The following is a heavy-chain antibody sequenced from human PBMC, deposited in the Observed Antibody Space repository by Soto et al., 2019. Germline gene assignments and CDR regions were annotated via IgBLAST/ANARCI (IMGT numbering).Heavy chain of an antibody. Sequence: QVQLVQSGAEVKKHGASVKGYCKASGYSFITSYHMHWVRQAPGQGLEWMGIINPTGSMTRYSQKFHGRLSMTRDTSTATDYIELSNLTSEDTAVYFCARDTGYDHDAFDIWGQGTRVTFSS. J-gene: IGHJ3*02. V-gene: IGHV1-46*01. CDR2: INPTGSMT. D-gene: IGHD5-12*01. CDR3: ARDTGYDHDAFDI. CDR1: GYSFITSYH.